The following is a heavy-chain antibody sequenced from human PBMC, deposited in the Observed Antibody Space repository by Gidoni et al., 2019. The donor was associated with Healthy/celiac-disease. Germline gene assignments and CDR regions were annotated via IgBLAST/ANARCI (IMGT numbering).Heavy chain of an antibody. V-gene: IGHV4-61*01. D-gene: IGHD6-6*01. CDR1: GCSVSSGSYY. CDR2: IYYSGRS. J-gene: IGHJ6*02. Sequence: QVQLQESGTGLVKPSDTLSLTCTVSGCSVSSGSYYWSWIRKPPGKGLEWVGYIYYSGRSNYNPYLKSRVTISVDTTKNQLSLKLSSVTAADTAVYDCASSYSSSSGGMEVWGQGTTVTVSS. CDR3: ASSYSSSSGGMEV.